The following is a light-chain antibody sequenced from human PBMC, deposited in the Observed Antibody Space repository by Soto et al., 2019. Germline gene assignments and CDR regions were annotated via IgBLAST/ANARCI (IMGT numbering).Light chain of an antibody. CDR1: QSITTW. CDR3: QQLTSYPLT. J-gene: IGKJ4*01. V-gene: IGKV1-5*01. CDR2: DVS. Sequence: IQLTQSPSSLSASVGDSVTITCRASQSITTWLAWYQQRPGKAPKLLIYDVSSLQSGVPSRFSGSGSGTEFTLTISSLQPEDFATYYCQQLTSYPLTFGGGTKVDIK.